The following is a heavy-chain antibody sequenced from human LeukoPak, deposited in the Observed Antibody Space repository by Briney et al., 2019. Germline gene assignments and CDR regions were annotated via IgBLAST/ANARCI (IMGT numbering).Heavy chain of an antibody. D-gene: IGHD2-2*01. Sequence: GGSLRLSCAASGFTFSSYPMSWVPQAPGKGLEWVSGISGTGGSTYYADSVKGQFTISRDNSRDTLYLQMNSLRAEDTAVYYCAKPPGYCSSTSGPWDYWGQGTLVTVSS. CDR1: GFTFSSYP. J-gene: IGHJ4*02. CDR3: AKPPGYCSSTSGPWDY. CDR2: ISGTGGST. V-gene: IGHV3-23*01.